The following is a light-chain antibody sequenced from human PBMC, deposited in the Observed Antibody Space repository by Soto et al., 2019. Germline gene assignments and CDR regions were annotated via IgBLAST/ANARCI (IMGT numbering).Light chain of an antibody. V-gene: IGKV3-20*01. CDR1: QSVSSNY. J-gene: IGKJ1*01. CDR3: QQYGSSPT. Sequence: EIVLTQSRGTLSLSPGERATRACRSSQSVSSNYLAWYQQKPDRAPRLVIYDVSGRATGIPDRFSGSGSGTDFTLTISRLEPEDFAVYYCQQYGSSPTFGQGTKVEIK. CDR2: DVS.